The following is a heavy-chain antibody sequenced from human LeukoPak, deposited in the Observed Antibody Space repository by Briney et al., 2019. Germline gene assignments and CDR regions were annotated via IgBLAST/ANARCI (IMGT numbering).Heavy chain of an antibody. CDR3: AKELLWFGEPYFDY. Sequence: GGSLRLSCAASGFTFSSYGMHWVRQAPGKGLEWVAFIRYDGSNKYYADSVKGRFTISRDNSKNTLYLQMNSLRAEDTAVYYCAKELLWFGEPYFDYWGQGTLVTVSS. D-gene: IGHD3-10*01. V-gene: IGHV3-30*02. J-gene: IGHJ4*02. CDR1: GFTFSSYG. CDR2: IRYDGSNK.